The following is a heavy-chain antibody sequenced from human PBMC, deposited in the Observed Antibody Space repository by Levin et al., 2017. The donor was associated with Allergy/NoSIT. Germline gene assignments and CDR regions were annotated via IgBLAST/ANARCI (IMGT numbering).Heavy chain of an antibody. D-gene: IGHD2-15*01. CDR2: MNPNSGNT. J-gene: IGHJ6*02. CDR1: GYTFTSYD. CDR3: ARWAESFVVVVAATSSYYYGMDV. V-gene: IGHV1-8*01. Sequence: GESLKISCKASGYTFTSYDINWVRQATGQGLEWMGWMNPNSGNTGYAQKFQGRVTMTRNTSISTAYMELSSLRSEDTAVYYCARWAESFVVVVAATSSYYYGMDVWGQGTMVTVSS.